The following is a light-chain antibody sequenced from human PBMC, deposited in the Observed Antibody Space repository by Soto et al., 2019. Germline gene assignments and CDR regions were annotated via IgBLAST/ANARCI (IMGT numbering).Light chain of an antibody. Sequence: IQMTQSPSSLSASVGDSVTVTCRASQSITIYLNWYQQKPGKAPTLRIYGASSLQSGVPSRFTGGGSQTDFTLTISSLQPEDVATYYGQQSYRSPYTVGQGTKLEIK. V-gene: IGKV1-39*01. CDR3: QQSYRSPYT. J-gene: IGKJ2*01. CDR2: GAS. CDR1: QSITIY.